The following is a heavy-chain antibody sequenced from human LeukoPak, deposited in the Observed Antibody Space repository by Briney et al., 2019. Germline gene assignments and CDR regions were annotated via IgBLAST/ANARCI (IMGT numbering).Heavy chain of an antibody. CDR1: GFTFDDYA. J-gene: IGHJ4*02. D-gene: IGHD1-26*01. Sequence: GGSLRLSCAASGFTFDDYAFHWVRQAPGKGLEWVSGISWNSGSIDYADSVKGRFTISRDNAKNSLYLQMTSLRAEDTALYYCAKDIGAGSYYHFDYWGQGTLVTVSS. V-gene: IGHV3-9*01. CDR2: ISWNSGSI. CDR3: AKDIGAGSYYHFDY.